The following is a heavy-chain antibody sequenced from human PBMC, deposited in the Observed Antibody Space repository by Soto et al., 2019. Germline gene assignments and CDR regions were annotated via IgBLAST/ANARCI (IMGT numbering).Heavy chain of an antibody. V-gene: IGHV4-34*01. CDR1: GGSFSGYY. Sequence: SETLSLTCAVYGGSFSGYYWSWIRQPPGKGLEWIGEINHSGSTNYNPSLKSRVTISVDTSKNQFSLKLSSVTAADTAVYYCARWSGDWFDPWGQGTLVTVSS. CDR2: INHSGST. CDR3: ARWSGDWFDP. J-gene: IGHJ5*02.